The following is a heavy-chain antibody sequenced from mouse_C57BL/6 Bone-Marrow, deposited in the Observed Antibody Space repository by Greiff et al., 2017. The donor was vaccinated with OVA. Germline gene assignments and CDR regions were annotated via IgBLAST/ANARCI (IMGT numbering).Heavy chain of an antibody. V-gene: IGHV1-81*01. CDR2: IYPRSGNT. CDR1: GYTFTSYG. Sequence: QVQLQQSGAELARPGASVKLSCKASGYTFTSYGISWVKQRTGQGLEWIGEIYPRSGNTYYNEKFKGKATLTADKSSSTAYMDLRSLTSEDSAVYFCARLGRGFAYWGQGTLVTVSA. D-gene: IGHD4-1*01. J-gene: IGHJ3*01. CDR3: ARLGRGFAY.